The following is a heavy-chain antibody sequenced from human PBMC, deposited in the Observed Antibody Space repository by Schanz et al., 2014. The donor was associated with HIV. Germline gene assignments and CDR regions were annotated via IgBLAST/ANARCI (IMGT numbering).Heavy chain of an antibody. V-gene: IGHV1-8*02. J-gene: IGHJ5*02. D-gene: IGHD6-6*01. CDR3: ARARAKIEGRPVGNWFDP. CDR2: MNPNSGHT. CDR1: GGTLSNYA. Sequence: QVQLVQSGAEVKKTGSPVTVSCTAFGGTLSNYAISWVRQATGQGLEWMGWMNPNSGHTGYAQKFQGRVDMTRTTSISTAYMELRGLTSEDTAVYFCARARAKIEGRPVGNWFDPWGQGTLVTVSS.